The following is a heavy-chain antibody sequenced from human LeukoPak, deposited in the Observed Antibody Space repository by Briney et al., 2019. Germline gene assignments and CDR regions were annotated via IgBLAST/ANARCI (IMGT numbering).Heavy chain of an antibody. CDR1: GFTFDDYA. D-gene: IGHD5-24*01. CDR3: AVRRDGYNYFDY. V-gene: IGHV3-9*01. CDR2: ISWNSGSI. J-gene: IGHJ4*02. Sequence: HTGGSLRLSCAASGFTFDDYAMHWVRQAPGKGLEWVSGISWNSGSIGYADSVKGRFTISRDNAKNSLYLQMNSLRAEDTAVYYCAVRRDGYNYFDYWGQGTLVTVSS.